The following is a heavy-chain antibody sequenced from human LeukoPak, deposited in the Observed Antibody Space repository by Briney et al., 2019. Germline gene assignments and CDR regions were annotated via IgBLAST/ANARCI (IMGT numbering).Heavy chain of an antibody. CDR1: GGSISSSSYY. Sequence: SETLSLTCTVSGGSISSSSYYWGWIRQPPGKGLEWIGYIYYSGSTNYSPSLKSRVTISLDTSKNQFSLKLTSVTAADTAVYYCARSTWLLDKWGQGTLVTVSS. D-gene: IGHD3-9*01. V-gene: IGHV4-61*05. CDR3: ARSTWLLDK. CDR2: IYYSGST. J-gene: IGHJ4*02.